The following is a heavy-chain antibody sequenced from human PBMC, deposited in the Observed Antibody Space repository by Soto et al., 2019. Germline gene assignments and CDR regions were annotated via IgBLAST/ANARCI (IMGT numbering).Heavy chain of an antibody. V-gene: IGHV3-30*03. CDR1: GFTFSSYG. D-gene: IGHD6-25*01. CDR3: ARDLFPDYSSAALPENVSGSEGDY. J-gene: IGHJ4*02. Sequence: PGGSLRLSCAASGFTFSSYGMHWVRQAPGKGLEWVAVISYDGSNKYYADSVKGRFTISRDNSKNTLYLQMNSLRAEDTAVYYCARDLFPDYSSAALPENVSGSEGDYWGKGTLVTVSS. CDR2: ISYDGSNK.